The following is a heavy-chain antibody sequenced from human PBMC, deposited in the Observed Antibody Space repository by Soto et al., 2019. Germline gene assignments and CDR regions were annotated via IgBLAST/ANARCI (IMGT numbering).Heavy chain of an antibody. CDR1: GGSISSGGYY. CDR2: IYYSGST. J-gene: IGHJ4*02. Sequence: SETLSLTCTVSGGSISSGGYYWSWIRQHPGKGLEWIGYIYYSGSTYYNPSLKSRVTISVDTSKNQFSLKLSSVTAADTAVYYCARERYCSGGSCRPPTIDYWGQGTLVTVSS. V-gene: IGHV4-31*03. D-gene: IGHD2-15*01. CDR3: ARERYCSGGSCRPPTIDY.